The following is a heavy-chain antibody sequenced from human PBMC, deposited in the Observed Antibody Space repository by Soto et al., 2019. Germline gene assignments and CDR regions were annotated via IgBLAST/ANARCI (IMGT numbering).Heavy chain of an antibody. CDR1: GFTFSDYY. V-gene: IGHV3-11*04. CDR3: AREDILGTRSFDY. D-gene: IGHD1-26*01. J-gene: IGHJ4*02. Sequence: QVQLVESGGGLVKPGGSLRLSCAASGFTFSDYYMSWIRQAPGKGLEWVSYISSNSVTIYYADSVRGRFTIFRDNAKNSLYLQMNSLRDEDTAVYYCAREDILGTRSFDYWGQGALVTVSS. CDR2: ISSNSVTI.